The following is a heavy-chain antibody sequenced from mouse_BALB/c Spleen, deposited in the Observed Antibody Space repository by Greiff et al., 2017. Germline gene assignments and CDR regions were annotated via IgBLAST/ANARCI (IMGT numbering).Heavy chain of an antibody. CDR1: GFTFTSYA. D-gene: IGHD2-2*01. Sequence: EVQRVESGGDLVKPGGSLKLSCAASGFTFTSYAMSWVRQTPEKRLEWVASISSCGSAYYPDSVKGRFTISSVKARNILYLQMSSLRSEDTAMYYCESASYYGCPSFAYWGQGTLVTVSA. J-gene: IGHJ3*01. V-gene: IGHV5-6-5*01. CDR2: ISSCGSA. CDR3: ESASYYGCPSFAY.